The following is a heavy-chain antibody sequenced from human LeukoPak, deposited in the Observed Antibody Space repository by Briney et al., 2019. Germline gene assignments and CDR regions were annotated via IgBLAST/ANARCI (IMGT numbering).Heavy chain of an antibody. CDR2: IYYSGST. D-gene: IGHD2-15*01. Sequence: SETLSLTCTVFGGSISSSSYYWGWIRQPPGKGLEWIGSIYYSGSTYYNPSLKSRVTISVDTSKNQFSLKLSSVTAADTAVYYCARAGQTRAAYYFDYWGQGTLVTVSS. CDR1: GGSISSSSYY. CDR3: ARAGQTRAAYYFDY. V-gene: IGHV4-39*07. J-gene: IGHJ4*02.